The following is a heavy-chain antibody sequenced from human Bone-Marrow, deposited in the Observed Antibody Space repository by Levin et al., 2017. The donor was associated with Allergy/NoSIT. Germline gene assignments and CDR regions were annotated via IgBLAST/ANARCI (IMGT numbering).Heavy chain of an antibody. Sequence: SQTLSLTCDVSGVAISNYYWTWIRQPPGKGLEWIGYIHGSGDTNYNPSLRRRVTISVDTSKNQFSLLLTSVTAADTAVYYCARVVRVAITLNWFDPWGQGSLVTVSS. CDR3: ARVVRVAITLNWFDP. CDR1: GVAISNYY. CDR2: IHGSGDT. D-gene: IGHD3-10*01. V-gene: IGHV4-59*01. J-gene: IGHJ5*02.